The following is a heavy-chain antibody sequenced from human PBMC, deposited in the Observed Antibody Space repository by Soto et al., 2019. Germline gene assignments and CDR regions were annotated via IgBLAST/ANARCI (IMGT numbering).Heavy chain of an antibody. V-gene: IGHV3-53*01. Sequence: GGSLRLSCAASGFTVSSNYMSWVRQAPGKGLEWVSVIYSGGSTYYADSVKGRFTISRDNSKNTLYLQMNSLRAEDTAVYYCARERVATDYYYYGMDVWGQGTTVTVSS. CDR3: ARERVATDYYYYGMDV. D-gene: IGHD5-12*01. J-gene: IGHJ6*02. CDR1: GFTVSSNY. CDR2: IYSGGST.